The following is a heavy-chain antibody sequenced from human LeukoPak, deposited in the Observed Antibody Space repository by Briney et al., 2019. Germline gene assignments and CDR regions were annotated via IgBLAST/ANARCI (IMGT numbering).Heavy chain of an antibody. CDR2: IYYSGST. CDR3: AGGPRSSWSRGVDV. Sequence: PSETLSLTCTVSGGSISSSSYYWGWIRQPPGKGLEWIGSIYYSGSTYYNPPLKSRVTISVDTSKSQFSLKLRFVIAADTAMYYCAGGPRSSWSRGVDVWGPGTTVTVSS. D-gene: IGHD6-13*01. CDR1: GGSISSSSYY. V-gene: IGHV4-39*07. J-gene: IGHJ6*02.